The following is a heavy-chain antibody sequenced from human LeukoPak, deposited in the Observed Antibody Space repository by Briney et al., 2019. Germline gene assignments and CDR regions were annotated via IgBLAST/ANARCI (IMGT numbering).Heavy chain of an antibody. D-gene: IGHD2-21*02. J-gene: IGHJ3*02. CDR3: AGPPPYCGGDCYYSDAFDI. Sequence: GGSLRLSCAASGFTVSSNYMSWVRQAPGKGLEWVSVIYSGGSTYYADSVKGRFTISRDNSKNTLYLQMNSLRAEDTAVYYCAGPPPYCGGDCYYSDAFDIWGQGTMVTVSS. V-gene: IGHV3-53*01. CDR2: IYSGGST. CDR1: GFTVSSNY.